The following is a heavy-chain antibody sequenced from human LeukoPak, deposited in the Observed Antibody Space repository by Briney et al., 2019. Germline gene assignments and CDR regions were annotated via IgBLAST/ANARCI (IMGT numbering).Heavy chain of an antibody. CDR3: ARGYSYGFDAFDI. J-gene: IGHJ3*02. Sequence: PGGSLRLSCAASGFTFSSYAMSWVRQAPGKGLEWVSAISGSGGSAYYADSVKGRFTISRDNSKNTLYLQMNSLRAEDTAVYYCARGYSYGFDAFDIWGQGTMVTVSS. D-gene: IGHD5-18*01. CDR1: GFTFSSYA. V-gene: IGHV3-23*01. CDR2: ISGSGGSA.